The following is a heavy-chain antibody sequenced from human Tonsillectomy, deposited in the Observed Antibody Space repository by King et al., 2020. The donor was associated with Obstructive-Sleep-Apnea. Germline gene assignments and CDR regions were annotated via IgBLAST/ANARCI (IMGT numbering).Heavy chain of an antibody. J-gene: IGHJ5*02. Sequence: VQLQQWGAGLLKPSETLSLTCAVYGGSFSGYYWSWIRQPPGKGLEWIGEINHSGSTNYNPSLKSRVTISVDTSKNQFSLKLSSVTAADTAVDDCASEWFGELLSARGGGWFDPWGQGTLVTVSS. CDR3: ASEWFGELLSARGGGWFDP. V-gene: IGHV4-34*01. CDR1: GGSFSGYY. D-gene: IGHD3-10*01. CDR2: INHSGST.